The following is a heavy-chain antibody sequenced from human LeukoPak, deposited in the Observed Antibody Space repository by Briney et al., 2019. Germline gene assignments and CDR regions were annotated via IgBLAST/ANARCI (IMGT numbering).Heavy chain of an antibody. D-gene: IGHD2-21*02. CDR1: GFTFTNYA. J-gene: IGHJ4*02. CDR3: ARGFVLGAAKNYFDY. Sequence: GGSLRLSCAASGFTFTNYALHWVRQAPGKGLEWVAVISYDGTNKYYADSVKGRFTISRDNPKNTLSLQMNSLRAEDTALYYCARGFVLGAAKNYFDYWGQGALVTVSS. V-gene: IGHV3-30-3*01. CDR2: ISYDGTNK.